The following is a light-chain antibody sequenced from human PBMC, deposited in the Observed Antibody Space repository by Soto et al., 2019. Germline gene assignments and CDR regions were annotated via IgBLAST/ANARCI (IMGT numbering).Light chain of an antibody. CDR3: CSYAGSMFCV. J-gene: IGLJ3*02. V-gene: IGLV2-23*02. Sequence: QSVLTQPASVSGSPGQSVTISCTGTSSDLGSFNLVSWYQQHPGKAPKLMIYEVNKRPSGVSNRLSGSKSGNTASLTISGLQTDDEADYYCCSYAGSMFCVFGGGTKLTVL. CDR1: SSDLGSFNL. CDR2: EVN.